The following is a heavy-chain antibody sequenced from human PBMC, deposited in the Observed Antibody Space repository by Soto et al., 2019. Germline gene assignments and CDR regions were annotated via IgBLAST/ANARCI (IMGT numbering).Heavy chain of an antibody. CDR3: ARSLYGDPRVDY. CDR1: GGSISSGGYY. CDR2: IYYSGST. Sequence: SETLSLTCTVSGGSISSGGYYWSWIRQHPGKGLEWIGYIYYSGSTYYNPSLKSRVTISVDTSKNQFSLKLSSVTAADTAVYYCARSLYGDPRVDYWGQGTLVTVSS. J-gene: IGHJ4*02. D-gene: IGHD4-17*01. V-gene: IGHV4-31*03.